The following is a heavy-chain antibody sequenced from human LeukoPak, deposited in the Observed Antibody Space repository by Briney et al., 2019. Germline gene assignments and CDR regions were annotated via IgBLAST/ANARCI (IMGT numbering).Heavy chain of an antibody. CDR1: GGSFSGYY. Sequence: KASETLSLTCAVYGGSFSGYYWSWIRQPPGKGLEWIGEINHSGSTNYNPSLKSRVTISVDTSKNRFSLKLSSVTAADTAVYYCARGRYCSSTSCYQSHWGQGTLVTVSP. CDR3: ARGRYCSSTSCYQSH. J-gene: IGHJ4*02. D-gene: IGHD2-2*01. CDR2: INHSGST. V-gene: IGHV4-34*01.